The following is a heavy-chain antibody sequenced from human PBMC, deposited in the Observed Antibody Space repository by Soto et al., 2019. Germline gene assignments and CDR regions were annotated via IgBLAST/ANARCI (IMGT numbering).Heavy chain of an antibody. CDR2: ISYDGSNK. CDR1: GFTFSSYG. V-gene: IGHV3-30*18. CDR3: AKDRGDYGDYFELDY. D-gene: IGHD4-17*01. Sequence: GGSLRLSCAASGFTFSSYGMHWVRQAPGKGLEWVAVISYDGSNKYYADSVKGRFTISRDNSKNTLYLQMNSLRAEDTAVYYCAKDRGDYGDYFELDYWGQGTLVTVSS. J-gene: IGHJ4*02.